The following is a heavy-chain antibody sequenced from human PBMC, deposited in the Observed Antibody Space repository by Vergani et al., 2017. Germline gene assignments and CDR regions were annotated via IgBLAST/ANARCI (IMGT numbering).Heavy chain of an antibody. D-gene: IGHD6-6*01. CDR2: IYYSGST. CDR3: ARVLYSSSYTFDY. CDR1: GGSISSYY. Sequence: QVQLQESGPGLVKPSATLSLTCTVSGGSISSYYWSWIWQPPGKGLEWIGYIYYSGSTYYNPSLKSRVTISVDTSKNQFSLKLSSVTAADTAVYYCARVLYSSSYTFDYWGQGTLVTVSS. V-gene: IGHV4-59*12. J-gene: IGHJ4*02.